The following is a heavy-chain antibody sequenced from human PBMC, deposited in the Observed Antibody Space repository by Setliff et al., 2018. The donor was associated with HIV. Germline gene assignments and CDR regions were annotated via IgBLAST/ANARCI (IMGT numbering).Heavy chain of an antibody. J-gene: IGHJ4*02. CDR2: TYSSGST. CDR1: GGSISSDTYH. Sequence: SETLSLTCTVSGGSISSDTYHYSWIRQPAGKGLEWIGQTYSSGSTKCNPSLKSRVTISVDTSKNQFSLTLSSVTAADTAVYYCARDGKEIDYWGQGILVTVSS. CDR3: ARDGKEIDY. D-gene: IGHD1-26*01. V-gene: IGHV4-61*09.